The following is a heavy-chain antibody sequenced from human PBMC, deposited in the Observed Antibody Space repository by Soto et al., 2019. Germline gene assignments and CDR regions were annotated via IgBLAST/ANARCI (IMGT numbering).Heavy chain of an antibody. CDR2: ISGSGGST. V-gene: IGHV3-23*01. CDR3: AKDLDLYYCGSENYGMDV. J-gene: IGHJ6*02. CDR1: GFTFSSYA. D-gene: IGHD3-10*01. Sequence: GGSLRLSCAASGFTFSSYAMSWVRQAPGKGLEWVSAISGSGGSTYYADSVKGRFTISRDNSKNTLYLQMNSLRAEDTAVYYCAKDLDLYYCGSENYGMDVWGQGTTVTVSS.